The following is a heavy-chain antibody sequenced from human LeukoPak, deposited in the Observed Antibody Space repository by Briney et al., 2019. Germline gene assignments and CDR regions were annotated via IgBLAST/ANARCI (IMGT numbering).Heavy chain of an antibody. CDR2: IYYSGNT. Sequence: SETLSLTCTVSGDSISSYYWSWIRQPPGKGLEWIGYIYYSGNTNYNPSLKSRVTMSVDTSKNRFSLKLSSATAADTAVYYCARSYGYSSSWYGSDWFDPWGQGTLVTVSS. CDR3: ARSYGYSSSWYGSDWFDP. CDR1: GDSISSYY. D-gene: IGHD6-13*01. J-gene: IGHJ5*02. V-gene: IGHV4-59*01.